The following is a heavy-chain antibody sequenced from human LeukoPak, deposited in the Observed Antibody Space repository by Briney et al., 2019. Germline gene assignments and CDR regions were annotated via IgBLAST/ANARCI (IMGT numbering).Heavy chain of an antibody. CDR2: IFHSGST. CDR1: GGSIAGSTYY. D-gene: IGHD3-22*01. CDR3: ARGVDYYDSSGYYAHYYYYYMDV. J-gene: IGHJ6*03. V-gene: IGHV4-39*07. Sequence: SETLSLTCTVSGGSIAGSTYYWGWIRQPPGKGLEWIGSIFHSGSTYNNPSLKSRIATSVDTSKNQFSLKLSSVTAADTAVYYCARGVDYYDSSGYYAHYYYYYMDVWGKGTTVTISS.